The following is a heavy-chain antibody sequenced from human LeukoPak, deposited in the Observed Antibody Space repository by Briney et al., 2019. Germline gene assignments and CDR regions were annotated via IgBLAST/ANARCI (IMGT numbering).Heavy chain of an antibody. J-gene: IGHJ1*01. CDR3: ARRSTPNYYDSSGYYYRHRTADNAWFQH. Sequence: GSLRLSCAASGFTFTSYNMNWVRQPPGKGLEWIGEINHSGSTNYNPSLKSRVTISVDTSKNQFSLKLSSVTAADTAVYYCARRSTPNYYDSSGYYYRHRTADNAWFQHWGQGTLVTVSS. CDR1: GFTFTSYN. D-gene: IGHD3-22*01. V-gene: IGHV4-34*01. CDR2: INHSGST.